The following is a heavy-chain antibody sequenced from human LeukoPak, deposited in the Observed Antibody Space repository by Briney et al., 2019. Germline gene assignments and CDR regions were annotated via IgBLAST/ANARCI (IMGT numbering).Heavy chain of an antibody. J-gene: IGHJ4*02. CDR2: IDWDDDK. V-gene: IGHV2-70*11. CDR1: GFSLSTSGMC. D-gene: IGHD1-26*01. CDR3: ARRRFDSSGSYYDY. Sequence: SGPTLVNPTQTLTLTCTFSGFSLSTSGMCVSWIRQPPGKALEWLARIDWDDDKYYSTSLKTRLTISKDTSKNQVVLTMTNMDPVDTATYYCARRRFDSSGSYYDYWGQGTLVTVSS.